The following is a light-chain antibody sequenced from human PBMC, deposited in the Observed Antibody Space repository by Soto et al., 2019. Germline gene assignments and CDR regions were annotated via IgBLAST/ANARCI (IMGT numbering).Light chain of an antibody. CDR3: QQSFSTPT. Sequence: DIQMTPSPSSLSASVGDRVTITCRASQSISSYLNWYQQKPGKAPKLLIYAASSLQSGVPSRFSGSGSGTDLTLTISGLQSEDFATYYCQQSFSTPTFGQGTRLEIK. CDR2: AAS. V-gene: IGKV1-39*01. CDR1: QSISSY. J-gene: IGKJ5*01.